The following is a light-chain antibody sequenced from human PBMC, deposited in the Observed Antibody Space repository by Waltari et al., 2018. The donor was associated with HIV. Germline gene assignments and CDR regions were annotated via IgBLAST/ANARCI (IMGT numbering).Light chain of an antibody. J-gene: IGKJ1*01. CDR2: GVS. CDR1: QSISTTY. V-gene: IGKV3-20*01. Sequence: ETVLTQSPGTLSLSPGERPTLSCRASQSISTTYLAWYQQKRGQAPRLLISGVSSRATGIPDRFSGSGSGTDFTLTISRLEPEDSAVYFCQQYGNSWTFGQGTKVEIK. CDR3: QQYGNSWT.